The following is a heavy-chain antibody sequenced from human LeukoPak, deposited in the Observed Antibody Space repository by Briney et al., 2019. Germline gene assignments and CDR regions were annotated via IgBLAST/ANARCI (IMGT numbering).Heavy chain of an antibody. CDR3: ARSLNYYGSGSYSRRVGSAFDI. J-gene: IGHJ3*02. CDR2: IYYSGST. Sequence: SETLSLTCTVSGGSISSYYWSWIRQPPGKGLEWIGYIYYSGSTNYNPSLKSRVTISVDTSKNQFSLKLSSVTAADTAVYYCARSLNYYGSGSYSRRVGSAFDIWGQGTMVTVSS. D-gene: IGHD3-10*01. CDR1: GGSISSYY. V-gene: IGHV4-59*01.